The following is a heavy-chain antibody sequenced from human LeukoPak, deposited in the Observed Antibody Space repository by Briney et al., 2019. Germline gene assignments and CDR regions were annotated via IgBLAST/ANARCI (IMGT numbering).Heavy chain of an antibody. J-gene: IGHJ4*02. CDR2: ISGSGGST. D-gene: IGHD3-16*02. CDR3: AKDSHDYIWGSYREDDY. CDR1: GFTFSSYA. Sequence: LGGSLRLSCAASGFTFSSYAMSWVRQAPGKGLEWVSAISGSGGSTYYADSVKGRFTISRDNSKNTLYLQMNSLRAEDTAVYYCAKDSHDYIWGSYREDDYWGQGTLVTVSS. V-gene: IGHV3-23*01.